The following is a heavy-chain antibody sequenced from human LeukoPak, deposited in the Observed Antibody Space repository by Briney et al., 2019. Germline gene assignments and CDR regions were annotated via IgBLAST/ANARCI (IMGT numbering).Heavy chain of an antibody. V-gene: IGHV3-66*04. CDR3: ARRELLGYSYGLRTFNI. Sequence: PGGSLRLSCAASGFTVSSNYMSWVRQAPGKGLEWVSVIYSGGIYNDGTTNYGDSVKGSFTISRDNSKNTLYLQMNSLRAEDTAVYYCARRELLGYSYGLRTFNIWGQGTTVTVSS. CDR1: GFTVSSNY. CDR2: IYSGGIYNDGTT. D-gene: IGHD5-18*01. J-gene: IGHJ3*02.